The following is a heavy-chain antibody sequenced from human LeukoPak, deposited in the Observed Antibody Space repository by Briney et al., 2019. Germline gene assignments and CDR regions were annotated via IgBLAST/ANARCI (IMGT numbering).Heavy chain of an antibody. CDR2: IYSGGST. CDR1: GFTVSSDY. CDR3: ASNSRQQLVPQDY. V-gene: IGHV3-53*01. J-gene: IGHJ4*02. Sequence: CXASGFTVSSDYMSWVRQAPGKGLEWVSVIYSGGSTYYADSVKGRFTISRDNSKNTLYLQMNSLRAEDTAVYYCASNSRQQLVPQDYWGQGTLVTVSS. D-gene: IGHD6-13*01.